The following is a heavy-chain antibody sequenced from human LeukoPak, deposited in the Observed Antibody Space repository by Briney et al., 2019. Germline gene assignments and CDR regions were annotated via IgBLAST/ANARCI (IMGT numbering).Heavy chain of an antibody. CDR3: ARHPPEYYDSSGFAFDI. J-gene: IGHJ3*02. V-gene: IGHV4-59*08. CDR2: IYVSGAT. D-gene: IGHD3-22*01. Sequence: PSETLSLTCTVSGGSISGYYWSWIRQSPGRALEWIGYIYVSGATRYNPSLESRVPISEDTSKNQFSLRLSCVTAADTAVYFCARHPPEYYDSSGFAFDIWGQGTMVTVSS. CDR1: GGSISGYY.